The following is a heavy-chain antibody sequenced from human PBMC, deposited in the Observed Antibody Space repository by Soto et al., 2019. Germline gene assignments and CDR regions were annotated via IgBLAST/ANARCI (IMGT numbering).Heavy chain of an antibody. CDR2: INPSGGST. CDR3: ARSFDCSGGSCSTANYYYYYYMDV. D-gene: IGHD2-15*01. CDR1: GYTFTSYY. V-gene: IGHV1-46*03. J-gene: IGHJ6*03. Sequence: QVQLVQSGAEVKKPGASVKVSCKASGYTFTSYYMHWVRQAPGQGLEWMGIINPSGGSTSYAQKFQGRVTMTRDTSTSTVYMELSSLRSEDTAVYYCARSFDCSGGSCSTANYYYYYYMDVWGKGTKVTVSS.